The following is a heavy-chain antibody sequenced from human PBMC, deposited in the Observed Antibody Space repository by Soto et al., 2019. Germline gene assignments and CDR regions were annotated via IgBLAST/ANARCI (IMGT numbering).Heavy chain of an antibody. CDR3: TRDFGVPDDY. CDR2: INPSTGST. Sequence: QVQLVQSGAELKKPGASVKVSCKASGYTFISRFMHWVRQAPGQGPEWMGLINPSTGSTIYPQKFQGRITMTSDTSTSTFYMELSSLTSEDTAVYYCTRDFGVPDDYWGQGTLVTVSS. J-gene: IGHJ4*02. D-gene: IGHD3-3*01. CDR1: GYTFISRF. V-gene: IGHV1-46*01.